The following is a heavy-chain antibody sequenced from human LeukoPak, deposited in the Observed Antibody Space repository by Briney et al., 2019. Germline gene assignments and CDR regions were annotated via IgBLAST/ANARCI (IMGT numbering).Heavy chain of an antibody. J-gene: IGHJ4*02. V-gene: IGHV3-9*01. Sequence: GGSLRLSCAASGFTFDDYAMHWVRQAPGKGLEWVSGISWNSGSIGYSDSVKGRFTISRDNAKNSLYLQMNSLRAEDTALYYCAKAGSLFWSGYSDYWGQGTLVTVSS. CDR2: ISWNSGSI. CDR1: GFTFDDYA. CDR3: AKAGSLFWSGYSDY. D-gene: IGHD3-3*01.